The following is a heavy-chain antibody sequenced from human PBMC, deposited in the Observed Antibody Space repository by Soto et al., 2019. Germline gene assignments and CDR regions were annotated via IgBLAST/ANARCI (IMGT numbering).Heavy chain of an antibody. V-gene: IGHV3-53*01. CDR1: GFTVSSNY. Sequence: GGSLRLSCAASGFTVSSNYMSWVRQAPGKGLEWVSVIYRGGSAYYADSVRGRFTISRDNSKNAVYLQMNSLRAEDTAMYFCARGPAFTVIGVSPVNPYFDCWGRGTLVTVSS. D-gene: IGHD3-3*01. CDR2: IYRGGSA. J-gene: IGHJ4*02. CDR3: ARGPAFTVIGVSPVNPYFDC.